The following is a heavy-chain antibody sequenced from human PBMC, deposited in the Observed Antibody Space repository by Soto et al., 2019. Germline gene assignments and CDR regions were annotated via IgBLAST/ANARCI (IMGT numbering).Heavy chain of an antibody. V-gene: IGHV1-69*13. D-gene: IGHD3-22*01. CDR3: ARQDSSGYFKAPFDY. J-gene: IGHJ4*02. CDR2: IIPIFGTA. CDR1: GGTFSSYA. Sequence: SVKVSFKASGGTFSSYAISWLRQAPGQGLEWMGGIIPIFGTANYAQKFQGRVTITADESTSTAYMELSSLRSEDTAVYYCARQDSSGYFKAPFDYWGQGTLVTVSS.